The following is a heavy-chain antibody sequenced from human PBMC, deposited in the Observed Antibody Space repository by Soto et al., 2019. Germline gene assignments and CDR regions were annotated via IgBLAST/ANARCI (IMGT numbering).Heavy chain of an antibody. V-gene: IGHV1-8*01. Sequence: QVQLVQSGAEVKKPGASVKVSCKASGYTFTSYDINWVRQATGQGLEWMGWMNPNSGNTGYAQKFQGRVTMTRNTSLSTAYMELGSMRSEDTALYYCARERAAAGANWFDPWGQGTLVTVSS. J-gene: IGHJ5*02. CDR2: MNPNSGNT. CDR1: GYTFTSYD. D-gene: IGHD6-13*01. CDR3: ARERAAAGANWFDP.